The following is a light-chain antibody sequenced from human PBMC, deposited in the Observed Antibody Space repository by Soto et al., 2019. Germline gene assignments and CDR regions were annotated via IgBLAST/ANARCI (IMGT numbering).Light chain of an antibody. CDR1: TGSVTSGHY. CDR3: FLSVGGARV. J-gene: IGLJ2*01. V-gene: IGLV7-46*01. Sequence: QAVVTQEPSLTVSPGETVTLTCGSSTGSVTSGHYPYWFQQKPGQAPKTLIYDTTNKHSWTPARFSGSLLGGKAALTLSGAQPEYEADYYCFLSVGGARVFGGGTKVTVL. CDR2: DTT.